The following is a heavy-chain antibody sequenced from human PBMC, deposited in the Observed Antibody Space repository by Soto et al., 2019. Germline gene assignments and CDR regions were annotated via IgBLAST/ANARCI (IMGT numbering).Heavy chain of an antibody. CDR1: GVTFSSYE. Sequence: PGGSLRLSCAASGVTFSSYEMNWVRQGPGKGLEWASYISSSGGTIYYADSVKGRFTISRDNAKNSLYLQMNSLRAEDTAVYYCAKSYAGGLDVWGQGTTVTVSS. CDR3: AKSYAGGLDV. CDR2: ISSSGGTI. J-gene: IGHJ6*02. V-gene: IGHV3-48*03. D-gene: IGHD2-8*01.